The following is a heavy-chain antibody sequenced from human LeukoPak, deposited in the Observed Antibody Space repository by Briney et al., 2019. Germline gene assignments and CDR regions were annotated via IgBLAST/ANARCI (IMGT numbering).Heavy chain of an antibody. V-gene: IGHV3-33*06. CDR1: GFTFSSYG. J-gene: IGHJ4*02. D-gene: IGHD3-22*01. Sequence: QTGGSLRLSCAASGFTFSSYGMHWVRQAPGKGLEWVAVIWYDGSNKYYADSVKGRFTISRDNSKNTLYLQMNSLRAEDTAVYYCAEANYYDSSGTLDYWGQGTLVTVSS. CDR3: AEANYYDSSGTLDY. CDR2: IWYDGSNK.